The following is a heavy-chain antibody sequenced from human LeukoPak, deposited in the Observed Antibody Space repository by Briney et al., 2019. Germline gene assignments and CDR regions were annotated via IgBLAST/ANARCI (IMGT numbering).Heavy chain of an antibody. D-gene: IGHD2-15*01. J-gene: IGHJ4*02. CDR2: IYYSGST. Sequence: PSETLSLTCTVSGGSISSGDYYWSWIRQPPGKGLEWIGYIYYSGSTYYNPSLKSRVTISVDTSKNQFSLKLSSVTAADTAVYYCASLGYCSGGSCYENFDYWGQETLVTVSS. V-gene: IGHV4-30-4*01. CDR1: GGSISSGDYY. CDR3: ASLGYCSGGSCYENFDY.